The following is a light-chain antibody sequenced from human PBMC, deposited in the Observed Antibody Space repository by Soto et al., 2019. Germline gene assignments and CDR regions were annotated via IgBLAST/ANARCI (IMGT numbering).Light chain of an antibody. Sequence: EIVLTQSPGTLSLSPGERATLSCRASQSVTSTYLAWYQQKPGQAPRLLIYGASNRATGIPDRFTGSGSGTDFTLTISRLEPEDFAVSYCQQYGGSPLTFGGGTKVEIK. CDR2: GAS. CDR3: QQYGGSPLT. J-gene: IGKJ4*01. V-gene: IGKV3-20*01. CDR1: QSVTSTY.